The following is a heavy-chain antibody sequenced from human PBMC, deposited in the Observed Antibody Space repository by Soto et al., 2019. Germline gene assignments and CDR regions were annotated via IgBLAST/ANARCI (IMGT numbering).Heavy chain of an antibody. CDR2: IIPILGTR. V-gene: IGHV1-69*01. D-gene: IGHD6-13*01. J-gene: IGHJ4*02. CDR3: ASSYGTSWYGDY. CDR1: GDTFNNYA. Sequence: QVQLVQSGAEVKKPGSSVKVSCKASGDTFNNYAVTWVRQAPGQGLEWMGGIIPILGTRNYAQRFQGRVTITADESTSTVYMELSSLRSEDTAVYYCASSYGTSWYGDYWGQGTLVTVSS.